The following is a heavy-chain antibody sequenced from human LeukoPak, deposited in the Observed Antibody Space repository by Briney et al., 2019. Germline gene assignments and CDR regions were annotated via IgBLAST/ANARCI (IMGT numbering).Heavy chain of an antibody. D-gene: IGHD3-22*01. CDR1: GGSISSSSYY. CDR2: IYYSGST. Sequence: SGTLSLTCTVSGGSISSSSYYWGWIRQPPGKGLEWIGSIYYSGSTYYNPSLKSRVTISVDTSKNQFSLKLSSVTAADTAVYYCAILHHYYDSSGYYSYYFDYWGQGTLVTVSS. CDR3: AILHHYYDSSGYYSYYFDY. J-gene: IGHJ4*02. V-gene: IGHV4-39*01.